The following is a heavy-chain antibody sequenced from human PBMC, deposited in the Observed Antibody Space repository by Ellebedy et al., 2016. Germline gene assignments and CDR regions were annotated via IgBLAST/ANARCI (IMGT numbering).Heavy chain of an antibody. Sequence: ASVKVSCKASGYTFTSYGISWVRQAPGQGLEWMGWISAYNGNTNYAQKLQGRVTMTTDTSTSTAYLELSSLRSDDTAVYYCATGEEYYYDGIGYYLHHFDNWGQGTLVTVSS. V-gene: IGHV1-18*04. CDR2: ISAYNGNT. D-gene: IGHD3-22*01. CDR1: GYTFTSYG. CDR3: ATGEEYYYDGIGYYLHHFDN. J-gene: IGHJ4*02.